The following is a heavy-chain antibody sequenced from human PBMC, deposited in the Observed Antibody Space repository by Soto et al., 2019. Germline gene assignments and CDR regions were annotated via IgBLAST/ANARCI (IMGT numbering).Heavy chain of an antibody. Sequence: SETLSLTCTVSGGSISSYYWSWIRQPPGKGLEWIGYIYYSGSTNYNPSLKSRVTISVDTSKNQFSLKLSSVTAADTAVYYCARLHCSGGSCYYFDYWGQGTLVTVSS. CDR2: IYYSGST. J-gene: IGHJ4*02. D-gene: IGHD2-15*01. CDR1: GGSISSYY. V-gene: IGHV4-59*08. CDR3: ARLHCSGGSCYYFDY.